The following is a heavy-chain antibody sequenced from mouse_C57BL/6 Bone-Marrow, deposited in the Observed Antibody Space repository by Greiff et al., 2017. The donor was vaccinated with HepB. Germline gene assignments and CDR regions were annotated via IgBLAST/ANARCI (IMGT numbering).Heavy chain of an antibody. CDR2: IYPGNSDT. CDR1: GYTFTSYW. Sequence: EVQLQQSGTVLARPGASVKMSCKTSGYTFTSYWMHWVKQRPGQGLEWIGAIYPGNSDTSYNQKFKGKAKLTAVTSASTAYMELSSLTNEDSAVYYCTRRYGSRGYFDVWGTGTTVTVSS. CDR3: TRRYGSRGYFDV. J-gene: IGHJ1*03. D-gene: IGHD1-1*01. V-gene: IGHV1-5*01.